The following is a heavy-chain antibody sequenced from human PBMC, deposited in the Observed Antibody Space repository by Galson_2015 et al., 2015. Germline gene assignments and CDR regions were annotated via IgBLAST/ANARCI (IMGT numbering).Heavy chain of an antibody. J-gene: IGHJ4*02. D-gene: IGHD3-10*01. CDR1: GFTFDDYA. V-gene: IGHV3-9*01. CDR2: ISWNSGSI. Sequence: SLRLSCAASGFTFDDYAMHWVRHAPGKGLEWGSGISWNSGSIGYADSVRGRFTISRDNAKNSLYLQMNSLRAEDTALYYCAKGGRGITRVRGVTFDYWGQGTLVPVSS. CDR3: AKGGRGITRVRGVTFDY.